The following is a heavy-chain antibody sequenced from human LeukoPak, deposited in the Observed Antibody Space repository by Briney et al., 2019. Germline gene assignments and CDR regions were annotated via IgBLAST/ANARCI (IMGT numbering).Heavy chain of an antibody. Sequence: KPGGSLRLSCAGSGFSFSDYWMSWVRQAPGKGLEWVSSISSSSSYIYYADSVKGRFTISRDNAKNSLYLQMNSLRAEDTAVYYCARETYFDWLSDCWGQGTLVTVSS. CDR3: ARETYFDWLSDC. D-gene: IGHD3-9*01. CDR2: ISSSSSYI. J-gene: IGHJ4*02. CDR1: GFSFSDYW. V-gene: IGHV3-21*01.